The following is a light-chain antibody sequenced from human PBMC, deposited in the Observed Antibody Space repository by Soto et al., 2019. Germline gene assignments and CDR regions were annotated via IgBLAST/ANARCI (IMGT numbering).Light chain of an antibody. CDR3: QKYNSPPRT. CDR1: QDIANF. CDR2: AAS. V-gene: IGKV1-27*01. J-gene: IGKJ1*01. Sequence: DIPMTQSPSSLSASVGDRVSITCRASQDIANFLAWYQHKPGKVPTLLIYAASNLQSGVPSRFSGSASGTDFTLTISSLQPEDVATYYCQKYNSPPRTFGQGTKVEV.